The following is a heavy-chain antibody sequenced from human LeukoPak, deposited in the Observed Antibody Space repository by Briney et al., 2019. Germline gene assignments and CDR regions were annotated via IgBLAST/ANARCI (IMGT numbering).Heavy chain of an antibody. J-gene: IGHJ5*02. CDR2: IRYDGSNK. CDR1: GFTFSSYG. D-gene: IGHD3-3*01. V-gene: IGHV3-30*02. CDR3: AKGGYYVFGSGYSNWFDP. Sequence: PGGSLRLSCAASGFTFSSYGMHWVRQAPGKGLEWVAFIRYDGSNKYYADSVKGRFTISRDNPKNKLYLQMNSLRAEDTAVYYCAKGGYYVFGSGYSNWFDPGGQGTLVTVSS.